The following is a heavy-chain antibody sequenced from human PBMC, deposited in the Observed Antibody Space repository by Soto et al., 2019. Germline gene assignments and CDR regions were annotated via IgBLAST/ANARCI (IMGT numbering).Heavy chain of an antibody. CDR1: GGSISSGGYY. J-gene: IGHJ4*02. Sequence: SETLSLTCTVSGGSISSGGYYWGCLRQHPGKGLEWIGYIYYSGSTYYNPSLKSRVTISVDTSKNQFSLKLSSVTAADTAVYYCARASDYIWGSYRSVGDYWGQGTLVTVS. CDR2: IYYSGST. CDR3: ARASDYIWGSYRSVGDY. V-gene: IGHV4-31*03. D-gene: IGHD3-16*02.